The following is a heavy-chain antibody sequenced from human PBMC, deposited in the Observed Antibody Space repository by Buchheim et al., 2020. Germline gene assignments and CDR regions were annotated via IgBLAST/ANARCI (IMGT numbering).Heavy chain of an antibody. V-gene: IGHV3-33*01. CDR2: IWYDGSNK. J-gene: IGHJ6*02. CDR3: ARALRYFGLRCGMDV. Sequence: QVQLVESGGGVVQPGRSLRLSCAASGFTFSSYGMHWVRQAPGKGLEWVAVIWYDGSNKYYADSVKGRFTISRDNSKNTLYLKMNSLRAEDTAVYYCARALRYFGLRCGMDVWGQGTT. D-gene: IGHD3-9*01. CDR1: GFTFSSYG.